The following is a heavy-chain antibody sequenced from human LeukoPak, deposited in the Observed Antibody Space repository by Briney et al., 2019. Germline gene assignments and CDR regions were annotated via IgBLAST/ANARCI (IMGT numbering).Heavy chain of an antibody. D-gene: IGHD2-2*01. J-gene: IGHJ4*02. Sequence: HGESLKISCKGSGYSFTSYWIGWVRQMPGKGLEWMGIIYPGDSDTRYSPSFQGQVTMSADKSINTAYLQWSSLKASDTAMYYCARRQGCSSTSCPPDYWGQGTLVTVSS. CDR3: ARRQGCSSTSCPPDY. CDR2: IYPGDSDT. CDR1: GYSFTSYW. V-gene: IGHV5-51*01.